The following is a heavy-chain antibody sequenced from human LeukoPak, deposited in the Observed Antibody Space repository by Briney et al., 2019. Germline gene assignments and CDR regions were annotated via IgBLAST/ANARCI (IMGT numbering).Heavy chain of an antibody. V-gene: IGHV3-30*02. CDR3: AKALRSYGVYYFDY. CDR2: IRYDGSNK. J-gene: IGHJ4*02. Sequence: GGSLRLSCAASGFTFSSYGMHWVRQAPGKGLEWVAFIRYDGSNKYYADSVKGRFTISRDNSKNTLYLQMNSLRAEDTAVYYCAKALRSYGVYYFDYWGQGTLVTVSS. CDR1: GFTFSSYG. D-gene: IGHD1-26*01.